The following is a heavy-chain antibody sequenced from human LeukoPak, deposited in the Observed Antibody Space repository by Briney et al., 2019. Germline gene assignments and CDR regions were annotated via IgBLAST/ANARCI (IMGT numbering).Heavy chain of an antibody. V-gene: IGHV1-8*02. CDR2: MNPNSGNT. CDR1: GYTFTSYG. D-gene: IGHD7-27*01. Sequence: ASVKVSCKASGYTFTSYGISWVRQAPGQGLEWMGWMNPNSGNTGYAQKFQGRVTMTRNTSISTAYMELSSLRSEDTAVYYCARGLNWGLSASVYWGQGTLVTVSS. J-gene: IGHJ4*02. CDR3: ARGLNWGLSASVY.